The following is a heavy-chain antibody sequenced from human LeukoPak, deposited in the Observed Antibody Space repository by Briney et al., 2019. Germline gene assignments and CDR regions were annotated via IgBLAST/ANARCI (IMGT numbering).Heavy chain of an antibody. CDR1: GFTFSGYA. Sequence: GGSLRLSCAASGFTFSGYAMSWVRQAPGKGLEWVSAISGSGGNTYYEDSVKGRFTISRDNSKNTLYLQMNSLRAEDTAVYYCAKDPSLSYDSSGYYYHYWGQGTLVTVSS. CDR3: AKDPSLSYDSSGYYYHY. V-gene: IGHV3-23*01. J-gene: IGHJ4*02. CDR2: ISGSGGNT. D-gene: IGHD3-22*01.